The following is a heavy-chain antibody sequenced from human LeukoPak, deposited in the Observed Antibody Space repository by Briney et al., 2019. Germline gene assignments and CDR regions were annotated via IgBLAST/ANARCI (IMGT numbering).Heavy chain of an antibody. CDR2: ISNSGGST. CDR1: GFTFSTYV. Sequence: GGSLRLSCAASGFTFSTYVLSWVRQTPGKGLEGVSTISNSGGSTYNADSVKGRFTISRDNSKNTLYLQMNSLRAEDTAVYFCANSYTVTTSPFDYWGQGTLVSVSS. D-gene: IGHD4-17*01. V-gene: IGHV3-23*01. J-gene: IGHJ4*02. CDR3: ANSYTVTTSPFDY.